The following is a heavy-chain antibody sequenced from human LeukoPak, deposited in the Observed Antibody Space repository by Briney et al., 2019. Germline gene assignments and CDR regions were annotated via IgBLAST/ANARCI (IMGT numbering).Heavy chain of an antibody. J-gene: IGHJ4*02. V-gene: IGHV3-23*01. CDR3: ANSVGYCSGGSCYKPEIDY. CDR1: GFTFSSYA. Sequence: PGGSLRLSCAASGFTFSSYAMSWVRQAPGKGLEWVSAISGSGGSTYYADSVKGRFTISRDNSKNTLYLQMNSLRAEDTAVYYCANSVGYCSGGSCYKPEIDYWGQGTLVTVSS. CDR2: ISGSGGST. D-gene: IGHD2-15*01.